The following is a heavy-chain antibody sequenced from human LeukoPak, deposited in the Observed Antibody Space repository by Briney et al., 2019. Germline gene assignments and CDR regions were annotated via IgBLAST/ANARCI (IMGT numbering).Heavy chain of an antibody. CDR1: GFTFSSYW. J-gene: IGHJ4*02. D-gene: IGHD6-19*01. Sequence: GGSLSLSCAAFGFTFSSYWMHWVRQAPGKGLVWVSRINGDGSSTTYADSVKGRFTISRDNAKNTLYLQMSSLRAEDTAVYYCARELAAGIWGQGTLVTVSS. CDR3: ARELAAGI. V-gene: IGHV3-74*03. CDR2: INGDGSST.